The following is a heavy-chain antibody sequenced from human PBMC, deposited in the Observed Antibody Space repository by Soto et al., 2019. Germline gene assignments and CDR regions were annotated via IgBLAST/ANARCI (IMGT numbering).Heavy chain of an antibody. J-gene: IGHJ5*02. Sequence: QVPLVQSGAEVKKPGSSVKVSCKASGGTFSSYAISWVRQAPGQGLEWMGGIIPIFGTANYAQKFQGRVTITADESTSTAYMELSSLRSEDTAVYYCARIDDSSGYYYVGWFDPWGQGTLVTVSS. CDR3: ARIDDSSGYYYVGWFDP. V-gene: IGHV1-69*01. CDR1: GGTFSSYA. D-gene: IGHD3-22*01. CDR2: IIPIFGTA.